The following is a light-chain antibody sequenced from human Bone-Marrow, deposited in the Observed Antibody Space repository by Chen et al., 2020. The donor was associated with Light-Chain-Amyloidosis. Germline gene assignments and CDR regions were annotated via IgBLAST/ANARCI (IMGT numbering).Light chain of an antibody. Sequence: EIELTQSPGTLTVSPGEKASLSCRASQSVSSYYIAWYQQRRGQAPRLLIYGASKRADGIPDRFSGSGSGTDFTLTISRLEADDFAVYFCQQFLGSPWTFGQGTKVEVK. V-gene: IGKV3-20*01. J-gene: IGKJ1*01. CDR1: QSVSSYY. CDR2: GAS. CDR3: QQFLGSPWT.